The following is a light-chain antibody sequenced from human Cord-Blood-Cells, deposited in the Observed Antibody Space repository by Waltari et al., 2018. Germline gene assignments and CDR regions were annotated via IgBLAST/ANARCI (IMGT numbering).Light chain of an antibody. CDR2: LGS. CDR3: MQALQTPYT. V-gene: IGKV2-28*01. Sequence: DIVMTQSPLSLPVTPGDPASISCRSSQSLLHSNGYNYLDWYLQKPGQSPQLLIYLGSNRASGVPDRFSGSGSGTDFTLKISRVEAEDVGVYYCMQALQTPYTFGQGTKLETK. J-gene: IGKJ2*01. CDR1: QSLLHSNGYNY.